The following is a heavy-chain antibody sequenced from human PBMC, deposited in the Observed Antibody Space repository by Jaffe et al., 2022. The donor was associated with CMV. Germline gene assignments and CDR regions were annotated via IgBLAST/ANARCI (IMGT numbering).Heavy chain of an antibody. D-gene: IGHD3-22*01. J-gene: IGHJ6*02. CDR1: GDTFTRYS. CDR3: ARRDSYYDNSANRGATRIYYYYGVEV. V-gene: IGHV1-69*01. Sequence: QVHLVQSGAEVKKPGSSVKVSCKASGDTFTRYSISWVRQAPGQGLEWMGGIIPIFGTTNYAQKFQGRVTITADEPTNTAYMQLIRLTSEDTAVYYCARRDSYYDNSANRGATRIYYYYGVEVWGQGTTVTVSS. CDR2: IIPIFGTT.